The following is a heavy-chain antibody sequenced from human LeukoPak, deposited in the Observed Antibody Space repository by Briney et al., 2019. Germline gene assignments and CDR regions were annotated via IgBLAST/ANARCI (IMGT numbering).Heavy chain of an antibody. CDR2: ISGSGGST. D-gene: IGHD4-17*01. Sequence: GGSLRLSCAASGFTFSSYAMSWVRQAPGKGLEWVSAISGSGGSTYYADSVKGRFTISRDNSKNTLYLQMNSLRAEDPAVYYCAKDIWKTTVTIGYFDYWGQGTLVTVSS. CDR3: AKDIWKTTVTIGYFDY. CDR1: GFTFSSYA. J-gene: IGHJ4*02. V-gene: IGHV3-23*01.